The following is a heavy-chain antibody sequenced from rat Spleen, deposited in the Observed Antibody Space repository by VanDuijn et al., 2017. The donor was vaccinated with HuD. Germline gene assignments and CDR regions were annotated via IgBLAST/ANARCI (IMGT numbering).Heavy chain of an antibody. D-gene: IGHD1-8*01. V-gene: IGHV5-29*01. CDR2: ISYDGFTT. Sequence: EVQLVESDGGLVQPGRSLKLSCAASGFTFSDYYMAWVRQAPAKGLEWVTTISYDGFTTYYRDSVKGRFTVSRDNAKSTLYLQMDSLRSEDTATYDCARQDSSYEYYFDYCGQGVMVTVSS. J-gene: IGHJ2*01. CDR1: GFTFSDYY. CDR3: ARQDSSYEYYFDY.